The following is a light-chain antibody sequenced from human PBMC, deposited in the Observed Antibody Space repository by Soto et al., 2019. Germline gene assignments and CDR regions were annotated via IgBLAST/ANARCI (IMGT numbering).Light chain of an antibody. Sequence: QSVLTQPPAVSGAPGQRVTISCTESSSNIGAGYDVHWYQQLPGTAPKLLIYGNSNRPSGVPDRFSGSKSGTSASLAITGLDAEDEAYYYCQSYDSSLSGWVFGGGTQLTVL. CDR1: SSNIGAGYD. V-gene: IGLV1-40*01. J-gene: IGLJ3*02. CDR2: GNS. CDR3: QSYDSSLSGWV.